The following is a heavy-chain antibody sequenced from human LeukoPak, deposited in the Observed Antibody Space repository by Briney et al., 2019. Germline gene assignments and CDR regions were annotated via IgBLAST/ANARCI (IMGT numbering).Heavy chain of an antibody. CDR1: GGSISSGDYY. V-gene: IGHV4-30-4*01. D-gene: IGHD6-19*01. CDR2: IYYSGST. CDR3: ARSLEQWLGWYFDL. J-gene: IGHJ2*01. Sequence: SQTLSLTCTVSGGSISSGDYYWSWIRQPPGKGLEWIGYIYYSGSTYYNPSLKSRVTISVDTSKNQFSLKLSSGTAADTAVYYCARSLEQWLGWYFDLWGRGTLVTVSS.